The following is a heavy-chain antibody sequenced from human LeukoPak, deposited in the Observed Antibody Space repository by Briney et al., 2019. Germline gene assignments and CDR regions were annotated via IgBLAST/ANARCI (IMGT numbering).Heavy chain of an antibody. CDR3: ASRTVTTFLSL. V-gene: IGHV4-39*01. Sequence: SETLSLTCTVSGGSISSSSYFWGWIRQPPGKGLEWIGTIYYTESTYDNPSLKSRVTISVDTSKNQFSLKLSSVTAADTAVYYCASRTVTTFLSLWGQGTMVTVSS. J-gene: IGHJ3*01. CDR1: GGSISSSSYF. CDR2: IYYTEST. D-gene: IGHD4-17*01.